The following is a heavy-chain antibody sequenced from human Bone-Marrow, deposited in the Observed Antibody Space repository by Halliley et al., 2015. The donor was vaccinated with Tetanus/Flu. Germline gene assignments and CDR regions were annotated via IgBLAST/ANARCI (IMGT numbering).Heavy chain of an antibody. CDR3: ARDLSWSPHTFYGLDV. CDR2: ISGINNYI. J-gene: IGHJ6*02. V-gene: IGHV3-21*01. Sequence: SISGINNYIYDAFSVKGRFTISRDNTKNSLYLEMNNLRVEDTAVYYCARDLSWSPHTFYGLDVWGQGTTVTVSS. D-gene: IGHD3-3*01.